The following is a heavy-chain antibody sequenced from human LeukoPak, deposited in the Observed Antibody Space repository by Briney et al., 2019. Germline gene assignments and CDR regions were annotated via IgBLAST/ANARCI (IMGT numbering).Heavy chain of an antibody. D-gene: IGHD5-12*01. J-gene: IGHJ4*02. CDR2: ISSSSSYI. V-gene: IGHV3-21*01. CDR1: GFTFGSYS. Sequence: GGSLRLSCAASGFTFGSYSMNWVRQAPGKGLEWVSSISSSSSYIYYADSVKGRFTISRDNAKNSLYLQMNSLRAEDTAVYYCARGGHYIVVTHFDYWGQGTLVTVSS. CDR3: ARGGHYIVVTHFDY.